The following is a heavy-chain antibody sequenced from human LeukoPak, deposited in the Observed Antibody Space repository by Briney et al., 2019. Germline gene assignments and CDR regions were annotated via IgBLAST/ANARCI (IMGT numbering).Heavy chain of an antibody. D-gene: IGHD4/OR15-4a*01. CDR3: AKGDGAKYYADS. CDR2: VSGNAVAT. Sequence: GGSLRLSCVASGFTFSNHVTIWVCQAPGKGLEWVSAVSGNAVATTYADSVKGRFTVSRDNSKNTLYLQMDSLRAEDTAIYYCAKGDGAKYYADSWGQGTLVTVSS. CDR1: GFTFSNHV. V-gene: IGHV3-23*01. J-gene: IGHJ4*02.